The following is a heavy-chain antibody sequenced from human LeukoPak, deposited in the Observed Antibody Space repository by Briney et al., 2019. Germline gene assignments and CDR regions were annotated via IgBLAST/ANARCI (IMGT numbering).Heavy chain of an antibody. J-gene: IGHJ4*02. CDR1: GGSFSGHY. CDR3: ARGRHSGSYYFFDY. CDR2: INHSGST. V-gene: IGHV4-34*01. Sequence: SETLSLTCAVYGGSFSGHYWSWIRQPPGKGLEWIGEINHSGSTNYNPSFKSRVTISVDTSKNQFSLKLSSVTAADTAVYYCARGRHSGSYYFFDYWGQGTLVTVSS. D-gene: IGHD1-26*01.